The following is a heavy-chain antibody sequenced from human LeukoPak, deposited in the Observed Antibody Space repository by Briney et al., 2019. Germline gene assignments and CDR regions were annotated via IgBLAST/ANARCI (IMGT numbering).Heavy chain of an antibody. Sequence: GGSLRLSCAASGFSFDDHAMHWVRQAPGKGLEWVSGISWNSGNIGYADSLKGRFTISRDNAKNSLYLQMNSLSAEDTALYYCVKDPGYWGQGTLVTVSS. CDR2: ISWNSGNI. V-gene: IGHV3-9*01. CDR1: GFSFDDHA. CDR3: VKDPGY. D-gene: IGHD7-27*01. J-gene: IGHJ4*02.